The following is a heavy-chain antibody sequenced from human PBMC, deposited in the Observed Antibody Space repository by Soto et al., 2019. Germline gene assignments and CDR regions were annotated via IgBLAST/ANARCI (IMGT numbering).Heavy chain of an antibody. CDR2: IKRKTDGGTA. Sequence: EVQLVESGGGLVKPGGSLRLSCEASGFSFSDAWLSWVRQAPGKGLEWVGRIKRKTDGGTADYAAPVKGRFTISRDDSENTLYLQMNSLKTEDTAVYYCTTNRGEWYYFDYWGQGTLVTVSS. CDR3: TTNRGEWYYFDY. CDR1: GFSFSDAW. V-gene: IGHV3-15*01. J-gene: IGHJ4*02. D-gene: IGHD3-16*01.